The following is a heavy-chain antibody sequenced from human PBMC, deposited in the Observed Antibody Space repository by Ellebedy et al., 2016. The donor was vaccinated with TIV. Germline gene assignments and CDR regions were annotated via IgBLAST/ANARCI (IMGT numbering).Heavy chain of an antibody. CDR1: GYTFTGYY. CDR2: INPNSGGT. D-gene: IGHD3-10*01. J-gene: IGHJ6*02. V-gene: IGHV1-2*04. Sequence: ASVKVSXXASGYTFTGYYMHWVRQAPGQGLEWMGWINPNSGGTNYAQKFQGWVTMTRDTSISTAYMELSRLRSDDTAVYYCARGGGAGRYYYGMDVWGQGTTVTVSS. CDR3: ARGGGAGRYYYGMDV.